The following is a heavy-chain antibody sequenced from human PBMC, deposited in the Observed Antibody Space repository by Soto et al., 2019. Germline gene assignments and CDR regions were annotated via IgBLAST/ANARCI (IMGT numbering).Heavy chain of an antibody. V-gene: IGHV1-18*01. CDR3: ARVPHYYGSGSYPTDY. CDR2: IGAYNGNT. Sequence: GASVKVSCKASGYTFTSYGISWVRQAPGQGLEWMGWIGAYNGNTNYAQKLQGRVTMTTDTSTSTAYMELRSLRSDDTAVYYCARVPHYYGSGSYPTDYWGQGQWSPSPQ. CDR1: GYTFTSYG. J-gene: IGHJ4*02. D-gene: IGHD3-10*01.